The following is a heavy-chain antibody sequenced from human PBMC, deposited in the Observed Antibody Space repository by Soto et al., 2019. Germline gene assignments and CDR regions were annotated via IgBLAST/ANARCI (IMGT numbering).Heavy chain of an antibody. D-gene: IGHD6-6*01. Sequence: GGSLRLSCAASGFTFSSYGMHWVRQAPGKGLEWVAVIWYDGSNKYYADSVKGRFIISRDNSKNTLYLQMNSLRAEDTAVYYCAREWSRDSSSSSMPPYYYYYGMDVWGQGTTVTVSS. J-gene: IGHJ6*02. CDR2: IWYDGSNK. CDR1: GFTFSSYG. V-gene: IGHV3-33*01. CDR3: AREWSRDSSSSSMPPYYYYYGMDV.